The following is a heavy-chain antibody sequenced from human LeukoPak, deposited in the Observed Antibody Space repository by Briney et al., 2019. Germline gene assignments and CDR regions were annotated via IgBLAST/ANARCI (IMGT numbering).Heavy chain of an antibody. J-gene: IGHJ5*02. CDR3: ARHAYYDSSGYHNWFDP. D-gene: IGHD3-22*01. CDR1: GYTFTSYY. CDR2: INPSGGST. Sequence: ASVKVSCKASGYTFTSYYMHWVRQAPGQGLEWMGIINPSGGSTSYAQKFQGRVTMTRDMSTSTVYMELSSLRSEDTAVYYCARHAYYDSSGYHNWFDPWGQGTLVTVSS. V-gene: IGHV1-46*01.